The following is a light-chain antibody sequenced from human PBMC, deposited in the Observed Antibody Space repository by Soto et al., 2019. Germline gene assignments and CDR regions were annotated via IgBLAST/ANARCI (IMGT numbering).Light chain of an antibody. V-gene: IGLV2-14*01. CDR2: DVS. CDR1: SSDVGGYNY. Sequence: SALTQPASVSGSPGQSITISCPGTSSDVGGYNYVSWYQQHPGKAPKLMIYDVSNRPSGVSNRFSGSKSGNTASLTISGLQAEDEADYYCSSYTSSSSLYVFGTGTKATVL. J-gene: IGLJ1*01. CDR3: SSYTSSSSLYV.